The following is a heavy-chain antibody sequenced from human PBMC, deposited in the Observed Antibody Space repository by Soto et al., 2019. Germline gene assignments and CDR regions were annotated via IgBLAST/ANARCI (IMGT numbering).Heavy chain of an antibody. J-gene: IGHJ6*02. CDR1: GYTFTSYA. V-gene: IGHV1-3*01. Sequence: GASVKVSCKASGYTFTSYAMHWVRQAPGQRPEWMGWINANSGGTNYAQKFQGRVTITTDTSTSTAYMELRSLRSDDTAMYYCARDNRKELWVEGLNAMDVWGQGTTVTVSS. CDR3: ARDNRKELWVEGLNAMDV. D-gene: IGHD3-10*01. CDR2: INANSGGT.